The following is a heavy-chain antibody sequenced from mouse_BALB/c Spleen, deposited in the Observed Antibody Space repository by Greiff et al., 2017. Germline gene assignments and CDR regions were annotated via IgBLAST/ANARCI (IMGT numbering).Heavy chain of an antibody. Sequence: EVQRVESGPGLAKPSQSLSLTCTVSGYSITSDYAWYWNQQSPGNKLEWRGYISYSGSTNYNPSLNSRISITPDTSNNQFFLQWNSVTTEDTATYYCAGRNGYYFDYWGQGTSLTVSS. CDR2: ISYSGST. V-gene: IGHV3-2*02. D-gene: IGHD2-2*01. J-gene: IGHJ2*02. CDR1: GYSITSDYA. CDR3: AGRNGYYFDY.